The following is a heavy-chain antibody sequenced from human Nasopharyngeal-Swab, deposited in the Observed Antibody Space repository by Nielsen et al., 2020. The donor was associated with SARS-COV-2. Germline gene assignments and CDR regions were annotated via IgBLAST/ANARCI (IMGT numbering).Heavy chain of an antibody. CDR2: MNSDGSRT. CDR1: GFTFSSYW. CDR3: ARVDVHDAFDV. J-gene: IGHJ3*01. Sequence: GGSLRLSCAASGFTFSSYWLHWVRQAPGEGLVWVSRMNSDGSRTSYADSGKGRFTISRDNAKNTLYLQMNSLRAEDTAVYYCARVDVHDAFDVWGQGTMVTVSS. D-gene: IGHD3-16*01. V-gene: IGHV3-74*01.